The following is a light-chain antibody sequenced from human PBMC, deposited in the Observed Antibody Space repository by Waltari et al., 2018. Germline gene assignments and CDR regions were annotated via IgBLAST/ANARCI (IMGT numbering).Light chain of an antibody. Sequence: DIQVTQSPSSLSASVGDRVTITCRASQSISIYLNWYQQKPGKAPKLLISAASSLQSGVPSRFSGSGSGTDFTLTISSLQPEDFASYYCQQRNSTPPWTFGQGTKVEI. CDR2: AAS. J-gene: IGKJ1*01. CDR3: QQRNSTPPWT. CDR1: QSISIY. V-gene: IGKV1-39*01.